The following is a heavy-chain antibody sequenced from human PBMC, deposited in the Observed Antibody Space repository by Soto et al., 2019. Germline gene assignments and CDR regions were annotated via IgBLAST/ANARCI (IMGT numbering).Heavy chain of an antibody. Sequence: PGESLKISCAASGFTFSSYGMHWVRQAPGKGLEWVAVISYDGSNKYYADSVKGRFTISRDNSKNTLYLQMNSLRAEDTAVYYCAKLERPTGAFDIWGQGTMVTVSS. V-gene: IGHV3-30*18. CDR3: AKLERPTGAFDI. D-gene: IGHD1-1*01. CDR1: GFTFSSYG. J-gene: IGHJ3*02. CDR2: ISYDGSNK.